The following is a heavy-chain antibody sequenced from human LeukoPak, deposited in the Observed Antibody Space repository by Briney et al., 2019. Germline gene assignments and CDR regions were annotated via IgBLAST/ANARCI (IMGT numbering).Heavy chain of an antibody. CDR3: AKDCVSKIFGGFDY. V-gene: IGHV3-9*01. CDR1: GFTFDDYA. J-gene: IGHJ4*02. D-gene: IGHD3-3*01. Sequence: GGSLRLSCAASGFTFDDYAMHWVRQAPGKGLEWVSGISWNSGSIGYADSVKGRFTISRDNAKNSLYLQMNSLRAEDTALYYCAKDCVSKIFGGFDYWGQGTLVTVSS. CDR2: ISWNSGSI.